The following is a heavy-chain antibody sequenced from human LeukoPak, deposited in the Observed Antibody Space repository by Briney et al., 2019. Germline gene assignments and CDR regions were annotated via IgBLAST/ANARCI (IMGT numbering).Heavy chain of an antibody. CDR3: ASTTSSSSWWDDAFDI. V-gene: IGHV4-61*02. D-gene: IGHD6-13*01. CDR2: IYTSGST. Sequence: PSETLSLTCNVSGGSISSGSYYWSWIRQPAGKGLEWIGRIYTSGSTNYNPSLKSRVTISVDTSKNQFSLKLCSVTAADTAVYYCASTTSSSSWWDDAFDIWGQGTMVTVSS. J-gene: IGHJ3*02. CDR1: GGSISSGSYY.